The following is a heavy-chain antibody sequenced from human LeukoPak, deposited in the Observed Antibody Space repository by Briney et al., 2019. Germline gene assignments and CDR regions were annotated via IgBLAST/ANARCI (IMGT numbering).Heavy chain of an antibody. V-gene: IGHV6-1*01. J-gene: IGHJ6*02. CDR1: GDSVSSNSAA. CDR3: ARDQNLGSSSWFSYYYYGMDV. Sequence: SQTLSLTCAISGDSVSSNSAAWNWIRQSPSRGLEWLGRTYYRSKWYNDYAVSVKSRITINPDTSKNQFSLQLNSVTPEDTAVYYCARDQNLGSSSWFSYYYYGMDVWGQGTTVTVSS. CDR2: TYYRSKWYN. D-gene: IGHD6-13*01.